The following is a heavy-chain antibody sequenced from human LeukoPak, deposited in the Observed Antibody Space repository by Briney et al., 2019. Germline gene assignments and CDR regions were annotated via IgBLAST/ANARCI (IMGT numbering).Heavy chain of an antibody. V-gene: IGHV3-30*18. Sequence: GGSLRLSCAASGFTFSSYGMHWVRQAPGKGLEWVTIISYDGSNTYYAASVKGRFTISRDNSENTLYLQMNSLRPEDTAVYYCAKDGGAYGSGSYWGYHFDYWGQGTLVTVCS. J-gene: IGHJ4*02. CDR1: GFTFSSYG. D-gene: IGHD3-10*01. CDR3: AKDGGAYGSGSYWGYHFDY. CDR2: ISYDGSNT.